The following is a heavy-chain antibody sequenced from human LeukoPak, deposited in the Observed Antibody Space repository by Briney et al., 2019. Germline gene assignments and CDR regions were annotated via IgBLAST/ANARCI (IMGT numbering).Heavy chain of an antibody. D-gene: IGHD3-10*01. J-gene: IGHJ5*02. CDR1: GGSISSYY. CDR2: INYSGST. V-gene: IGHV4-59*01. Sequence: SETLSLTCTVSGGSISSYYWSWIRQPPGKGLEWIGYINYSGSTNYNPSLKSRVTISVDTSKNQFSLKLSSVTAADTAVYYCARVYGSGSYEYNWFDPWGQGTLVTVSS. CDR3: ARVYGSGSYEYNWFDP.